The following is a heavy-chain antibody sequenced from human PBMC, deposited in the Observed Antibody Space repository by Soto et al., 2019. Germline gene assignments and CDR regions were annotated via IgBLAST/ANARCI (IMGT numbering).Heavy chain of an antibody. Sequence: ASVKVSCKASGYTFTIYDINWVRQATGQGLEWMGWMNPNSGNTGYAQKFQGRVTMTRNTSISTAYMELSSLRSEDTAVYYCARVNERGDWFDPWGQGTLVTVSS. J-gene: IGHJ5*02. CDR2: MNPNSGNT. CDR3: ARVNERGDWFDP. CDR1: GYTFTIYD. V-gene: IGHV1-8*01.